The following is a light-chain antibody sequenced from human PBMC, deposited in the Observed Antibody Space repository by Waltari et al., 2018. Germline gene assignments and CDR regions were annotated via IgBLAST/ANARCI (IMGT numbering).Light chain of an antibody. CDR2: KAS. J-gene: IGKJ1*01. Sequence: DIQMTQSPSTLSASVGDRVTITCRASQNLNSWLAWYQQKPGKAPKLLIYKASSLESGVPSRFSRSGSGTEFTLTIISLQPDDFATDDCEQHSNYWTFGQGTKVEIK. CDR3: EQHSNYWT. V-gene: IGKV1-5*03. CDR1: QNLNSW.